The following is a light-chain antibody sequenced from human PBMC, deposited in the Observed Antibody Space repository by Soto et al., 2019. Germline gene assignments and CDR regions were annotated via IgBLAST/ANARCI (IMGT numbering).Light chain of an antibody. J-gene: IGLJ1*01. CDR1: SSDVGGYNY. V-gene: IGLV2-11*01. CDR3: CSYAGSPYV. Sequence: QSVLTQPRSVSGSPGPSVTLSCTGTSSDVGGYNYVSWFQQHPGKAPKVMIYDVSKRPSGVPDRFSGSKSGNTASLTISGLQAEDEADYCCSYAGSPYVFGTGTKVTVL. CDR2: DVS.